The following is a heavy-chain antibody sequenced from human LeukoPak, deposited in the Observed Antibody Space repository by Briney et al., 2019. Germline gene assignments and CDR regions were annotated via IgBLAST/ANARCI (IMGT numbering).Heavy chain of an antibody. CDR1: GYSISSGHY. V-gene: IGHV4-38-2*01. J-gene: IGHJ4*02. CDR3: ARPVADHTLHSASDY. Sequence: SETLSLTCAVSGYSISSGHYWGWIRQPPGKGLEWVVSLYHSENTYYNPSLKSRVTISVDTSKNQFSLRLSSVTAADTAVYYCARPVADHTLHSASDYWGQGNLATVSS. D-gene: IGHD6-19*01. CDR2: LYHSENT.